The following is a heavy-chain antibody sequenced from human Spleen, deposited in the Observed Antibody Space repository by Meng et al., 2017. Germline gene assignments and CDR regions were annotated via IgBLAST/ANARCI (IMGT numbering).Heavy chain of an antibody. CDR1: GSTYSSYG. V-gene: IGHV1-69*06. D-gene: IGHD5-18*01. CDR3: ARVPIGPDTAHFDY. Sequence: VQLGADGVELKNPGALGKVSCKGSGSTYSSYGLSQVRQAPGQGLEWMGGIIPIFGTANYAQKFQGRVTITADKSTSTAYMGLSSLRSEDTAVYYCARVPIGPDTAHFDYWGQGTLVTVSS. CDR2: IIPIFGTA. J-gene: IGHJ4*02.